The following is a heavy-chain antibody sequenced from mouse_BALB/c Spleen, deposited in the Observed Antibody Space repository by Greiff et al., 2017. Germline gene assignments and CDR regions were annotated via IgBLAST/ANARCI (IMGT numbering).Heavy chain of an antibody. CDR3: TRGEAPYYRYEDWFAY. CDR2: ISSGGSYT. D-gene: IGHD2-14*01. J-gene: IGHJ3*01. Sequence: EVKLEESGGGLVKPGGSLKLSCAASGFTFSSYTMSWVRQTPEKRLEWVATISSGGSYTYYPDSVKGRFTISRDNAKNTLYLQMSSLKSEDTAMYYCTRGEAPYYRYEDWFAYWGQGTLVTVSA. V-gene: IGHV5-6-4*01. CDR1: GFTFSSYT.